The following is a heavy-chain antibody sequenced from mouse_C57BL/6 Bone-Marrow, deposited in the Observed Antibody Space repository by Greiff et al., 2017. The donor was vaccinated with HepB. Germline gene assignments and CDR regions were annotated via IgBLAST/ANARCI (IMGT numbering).Heavy chain of an antibody. CDR1: GYTFTSYW. Sequence: KESCKASGYTFTSYWMQWVKQRPGQGLEWIGEIDPSDSYTNYNQKFKGKATLTVDTSSSTAYMQLSSLTSEDSAVYYCARDYGSPFAYWGQGTLVTVSA. V-gene: IGHV1-50*01. CDR2: IDPSDSYT. J-gene: IGHJ3*01. D-gene: IGHD1-1*01. CDR3: ARDYGSPFAY.